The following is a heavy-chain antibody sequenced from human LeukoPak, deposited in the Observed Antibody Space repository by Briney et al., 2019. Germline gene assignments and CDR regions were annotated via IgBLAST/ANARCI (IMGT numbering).Heavy chain of an antibody. D-gene: IGHD3-22*01. J-gene: IGHJ4*02. CDR2: IIPISGTA. Sequence: SVKVSCKASGGTFSSYAISWVRQAPGQGLEWMGGIIPISGTANYAQKFQGRVTINTDKSTSTAYMELGSLRSEDTAVYYCASPKYYYDSSGYNTFFDYWGQGTLVTVSS. CDR3: ASPKYYYDSSGYNTFFDY. V-gene: IGHV1-69*05. CDR1: GGTFSSYA.